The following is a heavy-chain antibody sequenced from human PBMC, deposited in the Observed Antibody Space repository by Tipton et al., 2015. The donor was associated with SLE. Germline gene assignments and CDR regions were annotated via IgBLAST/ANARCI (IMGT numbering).Heavy chain of an antibody. Sequence: TLSLTCSVSGDSITSTSYYWGWIRQPPGRGLEWIGCIYNSGNTYYNPSLKSPVTLSIDTSKNQFSLKMRSVTAADTAVYFCARGYCSDGVCYGFGFFDYWGQGNLVTVSS. J-gene: IGHJ4*02. V-gene: IGHV4-39*07. CDR2: IYNSGNT. CDR3: ARGYCSDGVCYGFGFFDY. CDR1: GDSITSTSYY. D-gene: IGHD2-8*01.